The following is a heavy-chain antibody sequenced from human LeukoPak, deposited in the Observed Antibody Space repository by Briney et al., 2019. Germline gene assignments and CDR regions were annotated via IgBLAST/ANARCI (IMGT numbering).Heavy chain of an antibody. J-gene: IGHJ4*02. CDR1: GYTFTGYH. V-gene: IGHV1-2*06. D-gene: IGHD2-2*01. Sequence: ASVKVSCKASGYTFTGYHMHWVRQAPGQGLEWMGRINPNSGDTNYAQKFQGRVAMTRDTSISTAFMELTRLRSDDTAAYYCARDYCSSTSCLFDYWGQGTLVTVSS. CDR2: INPNSGDT. CDR3: ARDYCSSTSCLFDY.